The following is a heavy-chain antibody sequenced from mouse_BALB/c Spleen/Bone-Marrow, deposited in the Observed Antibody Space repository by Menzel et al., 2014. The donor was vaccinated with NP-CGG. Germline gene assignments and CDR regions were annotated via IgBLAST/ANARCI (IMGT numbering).Heavy chain of an antibody. CDR3: GRDNYYDYDGFAY. J-gene: IGHJ3*01. D-gene: IGHD2-4*01. CDR1: GFTFSSYG. V-gene: IGHV5-6-3*01. Sequence: EVHLVESGGGLVQPGGSLKISCAASGFTFSSYGMSWVRPTPDKRLDLVATINSNGGSTYYPDSVKGRFTISRDNAKNTLYLQMSSLKSEDTAMYYCGRDNYYDYDGFAYWGQGTLVTVSA. CDR2: INSNGGST.